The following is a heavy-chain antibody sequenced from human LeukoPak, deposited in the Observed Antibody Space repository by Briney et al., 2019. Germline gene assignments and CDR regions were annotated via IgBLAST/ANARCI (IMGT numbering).Heavy chain of an antibody. CDR2: FDPEDGET. J-gene: IGHJ3*02. Sequence: ASVKVSCKVSGYTLTELSMHWVRQAPGKGLEWMGGFDPEDGETIYAQKFQGRVTMTEDTSTDTAYMELSSLRSEDTAVYYCATGDYDILTGYHRSDAFDIWGQGTMVTVSS. CDR3: ATGDYDILTGYHRSDAFDI. CDR1: GYTLTELS. D-gene: IGHD3-9*01. V-gene: IGHV1-24*01.